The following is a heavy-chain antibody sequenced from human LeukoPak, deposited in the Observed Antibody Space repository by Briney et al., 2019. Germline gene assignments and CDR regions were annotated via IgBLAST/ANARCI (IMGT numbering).Heavy chain of an antibody. CDR1: GYTFTGYY. CDR3: ARPYYYDSSGSFDI. V-gene: IGHV1-2*02. CDR2: INPNSGGT. Sequence: RASVKVSCKASGYTFTGYYMHWVRQAPGQGLEWMGWINPNSGGTNYAQKFQGRVTMTRDTSISTAYMELSRLRSDDTAVYYCARPYYYDSSGSFDIWGQGTMVTVSS. D-gene: IGHD3-22*01. J-gene: IGHJ3*02.